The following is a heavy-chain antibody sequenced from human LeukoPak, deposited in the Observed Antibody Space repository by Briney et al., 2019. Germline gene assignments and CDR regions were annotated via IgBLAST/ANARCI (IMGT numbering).Heavy chain of an antibody. Sequence: PGGSLRLSCAASGFTFSSYAMSWVRQAPGKGLEWVSAISGRGGSTFYADSVKGRFTFSRDNSRNTLYLQMNSLGAEDTAVYYCARSSSSRPPRGFDYWGQGTLVTVSS. CDR1: GFTFSSYA. J-gene: IGHJ4*02. CDR3: ARSSSSRPPRGFDY. V-gene: IGHV3-23*01. CDR2: ISGRGGST. D-gene: IGHD1-26*01.